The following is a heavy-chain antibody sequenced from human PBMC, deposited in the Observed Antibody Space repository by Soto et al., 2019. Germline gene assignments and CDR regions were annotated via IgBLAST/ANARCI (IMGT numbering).Heavy chain of an antibody. J-gene: IGHJ4*02. CDR2: IWHDGSNK. CDR1: GFTFNNHG. D-gene: IGHD1-7*01. CDR3: TRAAIKGELLDY. V-gene: IGHV3-33*01. Sequence: QVQLVESGGGVVQPGRSLTLSCAASGFTFNNHGMHWVRQAPGKGLEWVALIWHDGSNKVYADSVKGRSTISRDNSKNTVNLQLISLRVEDTAVYYCTRAAIKGELLDYWGQGTQVTVSS.